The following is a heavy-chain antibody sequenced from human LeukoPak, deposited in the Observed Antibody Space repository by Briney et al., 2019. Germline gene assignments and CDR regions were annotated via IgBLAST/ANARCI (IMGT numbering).Heavy chain of an antibody. CDR3: AKVADPIVGATNYFDY. CDR1: GFTFNSYA. Sequence: GGSPRLSCADSGFTFNSYAMTWVRQAPGKGLEWVSAISGGGGSTYYVDSVKGRFTISRDNSKNTLYLQMSSLRAEDTAAYYCAKVADPIVGATNYFDYWAREPWPPSPQ. D-gene: IGHD1-26*01. CDR2: ISGGGGST. V-gene: IGHV3-23*01. J-gene: IGHJ4*02.